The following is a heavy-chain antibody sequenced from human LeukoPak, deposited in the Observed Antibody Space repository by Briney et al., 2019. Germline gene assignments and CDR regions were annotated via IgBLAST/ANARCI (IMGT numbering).Heavy chain of an antibody. CDR3: ARPRYCSGGSCYGIYYFDY. D-gene: IGHD2-15*01. CDR1: GYTFTGYY. CDR2: INPNSGGT. V-gene: IGHV1-2*02. J-gene: IGHJ4*02. Sequence: GASVKVSCKASGYTFTGYYMHWVRQAPGQGLEWMGWINPNSGGTNYAQKFQGRVTMTRDTSISTAYMELSRLRSDDTAVYYCARPRYCSGGSCYGIYYFDYWGQGPLVTVSS.